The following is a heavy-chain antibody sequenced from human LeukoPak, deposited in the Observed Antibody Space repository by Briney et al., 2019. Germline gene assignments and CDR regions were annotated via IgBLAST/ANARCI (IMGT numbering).Heavy chain of an antibody. D-gene: IGHD1-26*01. V-gene: IGHV3-74*01. J-gene: IGHJ4*02. CDR3: ARGYSPSSVIVDY. CDR2: INNDGSST. CDR1: GFTFSNYG. Sequence: GRSLRLSCAASGFTFSNYGMHWVRQAPGKGLVWVSRINNDGSSTSYADSEKGRFTISRDNAKNTLYLQMNSLRAEDTAVYYCARGYSPSSVIVDYWGQGTLATVSS.